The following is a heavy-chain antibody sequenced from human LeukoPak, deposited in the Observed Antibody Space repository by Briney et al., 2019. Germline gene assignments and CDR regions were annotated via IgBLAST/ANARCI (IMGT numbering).Heavy chain of an antibody. Sequence: PSETLSLTCTVSGYSISSDYYWGWIRQPPGKGLEWIGRIYYSGSTDFNPSLRSRVTMSVDTSKNQFSLNLRSVTAADTAVYYCARVPAQFYFDYWAQGTLVTVSS. CDR2: IYYSGST. D-gene: IGHD5-24*01. J-gene: IGHJ4*02. V-gene: IGHV4-38-2*02. CDR1: GYSISSDYY. CDR3: ARVPAQFYFDY.